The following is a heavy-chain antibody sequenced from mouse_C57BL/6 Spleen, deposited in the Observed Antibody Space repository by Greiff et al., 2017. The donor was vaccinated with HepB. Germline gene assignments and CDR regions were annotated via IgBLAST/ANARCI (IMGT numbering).Heavy chain of an antibody. D-gene: IGHD3-2*02. CDR1: GFSLTSYG. CDR3: ARLDSSGYDWFAY. V-gene: IGHV2-6*03. CDR2: IWSDGST. Sequence: VMLVESGPGLVAPSQSLSITCTVSGFSLTSYGVHWVRQPPGKGLEWLVVIWSDGSTTYNSALKSRLSISKDNSKSQVFLKMNSLQTDDTAMYYCARLDSSGYDWFAYWGQGTLVTVSA. J-gene: IGHJ3*01.